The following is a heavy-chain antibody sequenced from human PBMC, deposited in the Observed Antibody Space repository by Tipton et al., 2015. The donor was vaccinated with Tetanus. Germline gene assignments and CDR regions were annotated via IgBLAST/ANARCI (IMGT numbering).Heavy chain of an antibody. D-gene: IGHD1-26*01. CDR1: GFTFSSYG. CDR3: ANAMEAWELLGSFDY. V-gene: IGHV3-30*18. CDR2: ISYDGSNK. Sequence: SLRLSCAASGFTFSSYGMHWVRQAPGKGLEWVAVISYDGSNKYYADSVKGRFTISRDNSKNTLYLQMNSLRAEDTAVYYCANAMEAWELLGSFDYWGQGTLVTVSS. J-gene: IGHJ4*02.